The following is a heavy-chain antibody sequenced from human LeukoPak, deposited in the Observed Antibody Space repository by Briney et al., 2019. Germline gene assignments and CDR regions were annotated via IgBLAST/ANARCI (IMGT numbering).Heavy chain of an antibody. CDR2: INHSGST. Sequence: SETLSLTCAVYGGSFSGYYWSWIRQPPGKGLEWIGEINHSGSTNYNPSLKSRVTISVDTSKNQFSLKLSSVTAADTAVYYCARGLMGRITMVRGVKSWFDPWGQGTLVTVSS. V-gene: IGHV4-34*01. J-gene: IGHJ5*02. D-gene: IGHD3-10*01. CDR1: GGSFSGYY. CDR3: ARGLMGRITMVRGVKSWFDP.